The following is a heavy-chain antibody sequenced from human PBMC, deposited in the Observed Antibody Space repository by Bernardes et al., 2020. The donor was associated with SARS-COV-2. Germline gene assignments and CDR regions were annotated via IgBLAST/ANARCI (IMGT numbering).Heavy chain of an antibody. J-gene: IGHJ6*04. CDR3: ARGEVTTSFYGMDV. V-gene: IGHV3-33*01. Sequence: GWSLRLSCAASGFTFSSYGLYWVRQAPGKGLELLAIIWFDGSNKYYADSVKGRFTIARDNSKNTMYLQMNSLRAEDTAVYYCARGEVTTSFYGMDVWGKGVAVTVPS. D-gene: IGHD4-4*01. CDR2: IWFDGSNK. CDR1: GFTFSSYG.